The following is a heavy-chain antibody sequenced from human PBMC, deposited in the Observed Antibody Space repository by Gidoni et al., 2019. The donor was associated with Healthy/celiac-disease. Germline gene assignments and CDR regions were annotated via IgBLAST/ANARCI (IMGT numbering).Heavy chain of an antibody. Sequence: QVQLVESGGGVVQPGGSLRLSCAASGFTFSRYAMHWVGQAPGKWLEWVAVISYDGSNKYYAGAVEGGFTISRDNSNSTLYLQMNSLRAEDTAVYYCARGEGSRSYLYYYGMDVWGQGTTGTVSS. D-gene: IGHD1-26*01. J-gene: IGHJ6*02. CDR2: ISYDGSNK. CDR3: ARGEGSRSYLYYYGMDV. CDR1: GFTFSRYA. V-gene: IGHV3-30-3*01.